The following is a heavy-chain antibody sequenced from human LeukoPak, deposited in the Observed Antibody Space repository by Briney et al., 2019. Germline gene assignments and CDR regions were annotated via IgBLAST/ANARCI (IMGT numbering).Heavy chain of an antibody. CDR2: ISSNGGTT. J-gene: IGHJ4*02. CDR3: AKGGLVTDY. D-gene: IGHD3-9*01. Sequence: GGSLRLSCGASGFTFSNYAMSWVRQAPGKGLEWVPTISSNGGTTYYADSVKGRFTISRDNSKNTVYLQMNSLRGEDTAIYYCAKGGLVTDYWGQGTLVTVSS. V-gene: IGHV3-23*01. CDR1: GFTFSNYA.